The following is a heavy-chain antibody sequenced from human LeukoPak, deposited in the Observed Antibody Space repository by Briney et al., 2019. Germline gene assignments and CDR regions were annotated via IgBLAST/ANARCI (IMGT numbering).Heavy chain of an antibody. CDR3: ASSKAGYSSGWFLEVFDY. V-gene: IGHV4-59*01. CDR2: IYYSGST. CDR1: GGSISSYY. D-gene: IGHD6-19*01. J-gene: IGHJ4*02. Sequence: SETLSLTCTVSGGSISSYYWSWIRQPPGKGLEWIGYIYYSGSTNYNPSLKSRVTISVDTSKNQFSLKLSSVTAADTAVYYCASSKAGYSSGWFLEVFDYWGQGTLVTVSS.